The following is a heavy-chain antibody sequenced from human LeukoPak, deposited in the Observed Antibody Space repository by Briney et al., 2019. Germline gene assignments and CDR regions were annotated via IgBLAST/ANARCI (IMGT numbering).Heavy chain of an antibody. D-gene: IGHD1-26*01. CDR3: EREAGSYFIEAEYFQH. V-gene: IGHV3-33*01. CDR2: IWYDGSNK. CDR1: GFTFSSYG. J-gene: IGHJ1*01. Sequence: PGRSLRLSCAASGFTFSSYGMHWVRQAPGKGLEWVAVIWYDGSNKYYADSVKGRFTISRDNSKNTLYLQMNSLRAEDTAVYYCEREAGSYFIEAEYFQHSGQGTLVTVSS.